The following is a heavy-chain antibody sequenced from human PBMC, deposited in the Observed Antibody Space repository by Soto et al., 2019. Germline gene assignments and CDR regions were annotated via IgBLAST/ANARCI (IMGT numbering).Heavy chain of an antibody. J-gene: IGHJ5*02. CDR2: IVAGGVTT. D-gene: IGHD2-2*01. CDR1: GFTFSSYA. CDR3: ARAGGYCSDPSCYPNWFDA. Sequence: GGSLRLSCAASGFTFSSYAMSWVRQAPGKGLEWVSGIVAGGVTTYSADSVKGRFSISRDNSKNTLYLQMNSLRAEDTAVYYCARAGGYCSDPSCYPNWFDAWGQGTLVTVSS. V-gene: IGHV3-23*01.